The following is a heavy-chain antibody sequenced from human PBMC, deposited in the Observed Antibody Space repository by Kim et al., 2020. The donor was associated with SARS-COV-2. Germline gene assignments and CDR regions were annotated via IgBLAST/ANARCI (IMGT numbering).Heavy chain of an antibody. CDR2: IYPGDSDT. Sequence: GESLKISCKGSGYSFTSYWIAWVRQMPGKGLEWMGIIYPGDSDTRYSPSFQGQVTISGDKSISTAYLQWSSLKASDTAMYYCALCFPMDYGELNCNWFDPWGQGTLVTVSS. D-gene: IGHD4-17*01. J-gene: IGHJ5*02. CDR3: ALCFPMDYGELNCNWFDP. CDR1: GYSFTSYW. V-gene: IGHV5-51*01.